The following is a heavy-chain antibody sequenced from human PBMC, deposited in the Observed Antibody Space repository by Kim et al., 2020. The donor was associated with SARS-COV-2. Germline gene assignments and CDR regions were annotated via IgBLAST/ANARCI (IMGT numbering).Heavy chain of an antibody. J-gene: IGHJ6*03. Sequence: ASVKVSCKASGYTFTSYDIKWVRQATGQGLEWMGWMNPNSGNTGYAQKFQGRVTMTRNTSISTAYMELSSLRSEDTAVYYCARGHLKSIVVVIAPRPYYYYMDVWGKGTTVTVSS. CDR1: GYTFTSYD. D-gene: IGHD2-21*01. CDR3: ARGHLKSIVVVIAPRPYYYYMDV. CDR2: MNPNSGNT. V-gene: IGHV1-8*01.